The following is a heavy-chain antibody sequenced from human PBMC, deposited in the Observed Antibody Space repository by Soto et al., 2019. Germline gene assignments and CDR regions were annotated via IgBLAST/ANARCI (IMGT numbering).Heavy chain of an antibody. Sequence: ASVKVSCKASGYTFTSHAMHWVRQAPGQRLEWMGWINAGNGNTKYSQKFQGRVTITRDTSASTAYMELSSLRSEDTAVYYCARAGRIAVAGEEYYFDYWGQGTLVTVSS. CDR3: ARAGRIAVAGEEYYFDY. J-gene: IGHJ4*02. CDR2: INAGNGNT. V-gene: IGHV1-3*01. CDR1: GYTFTSHA. D-gene: IGHD6-19*01.